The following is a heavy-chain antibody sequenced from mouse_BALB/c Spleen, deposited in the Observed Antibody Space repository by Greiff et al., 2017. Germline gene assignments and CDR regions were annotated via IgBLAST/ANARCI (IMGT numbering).Heavy chain of an antibody. CDR3: ARGKYDAPFDY. CDR1: GFTFSSFG. CDR2: ISSGSSTI. J-gene: IGHJ2*01. D-gene: IGHD2-14*01. Sequence: EVKLVESGGGLVQPGGSRKLSCAASGFTFSSFGMHWVRQAPEKGLEWVAYISSGSSTIYYADTVKGRFTISRDNPKNTLFLQMTSLRSEDTAMYYCARGKYDAPFDYWGQGTTLTVSS. V-gene: IGHV5-17*02.